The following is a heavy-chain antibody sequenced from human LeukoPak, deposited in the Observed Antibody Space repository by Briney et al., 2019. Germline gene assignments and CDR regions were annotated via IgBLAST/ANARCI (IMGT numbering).Heavy chain of an antibody. CDR2: IIGSGGSA. J-gene: IGHJ4*02. CDR1: GFTFSSFA. D-gene: IGHD2-2*01. V-gene: IGHV3-23*01. Sequence: PGGSLRLSCSASGFTFSSFALSWVRQAPGKGLEWVSGIIGSGGSAYYADSVKGRFTISRDNSKNTLYLQMNSLRAEDTAVYYCASQNRYCSSTNCFFDYWGQGTLVTVSS. CDR3: ASQNRYCSSTNCFFDY.